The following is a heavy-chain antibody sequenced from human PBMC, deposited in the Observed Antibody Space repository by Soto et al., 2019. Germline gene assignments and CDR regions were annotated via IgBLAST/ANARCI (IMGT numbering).Heavy chain of an antibody. Sequence: QVKMQESGPGLVKPSQTLSLTCTVSGGSIHSGGYYWTWIRQHPGKGLEWIGNIYFTGSTYYNPSLKSPITISVDTSKNQFSLKLNSVTDADTAVYYCVREAATLVNNRYDYYGLDVWGQGTTVTVSS. V-gene: IGHV4-31*01. CDR2: IYFTGST. CDR1: GGSIHSGGYY. D-gene: IGHD6-13*01. CDR3: VREAATLVNNRYDYYGLDV. J-gene: IGHJ6*02.